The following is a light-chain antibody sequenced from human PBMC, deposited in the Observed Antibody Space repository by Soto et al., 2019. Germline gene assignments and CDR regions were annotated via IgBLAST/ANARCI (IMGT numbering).Light chain of an antibody. CDR3: QQYDDSPGT. V-gene: IGKV3-20*01. Sequence: IVLTQSPGTLSLSPGGRATLSCRASQSISSSYLAWYQQKPGQAPRLLIYGASSRATAIPDRVSGSGSGTDFTLTISRLEPEDSAVYYGQQYDDSPGTFGQGTKVEIK. CDR1: QSISSSY. J-gene: IGKJ1*01. CDR2: GAS.